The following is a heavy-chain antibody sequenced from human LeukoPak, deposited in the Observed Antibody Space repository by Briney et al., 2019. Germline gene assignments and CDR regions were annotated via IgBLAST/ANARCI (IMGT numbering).Heavy chain of an antibody. CDR1: GFTFSSYW. J-gene: IGHJ4*02. Sequence: GGSLRLSCAASGFTFSSYWMSWVRQAPGKGLEWVANIKQDGSEKYYVDSVKGRFTISRDNAKNSLYLQMNSLRAEDTAVYYCARDYYDYVWGSYRYTFDYWGQGTLVTVSS. D-gene: IGHD3-16*02. CDR3: ARDYYDYVWGSYRYTFDY. CDR2: IKQDGSEK. V-gene: IGHV3-7*01.